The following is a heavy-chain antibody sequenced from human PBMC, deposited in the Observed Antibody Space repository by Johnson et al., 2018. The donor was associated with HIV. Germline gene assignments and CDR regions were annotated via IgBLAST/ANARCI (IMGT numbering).Heavy chain of an antibody. J-gene: IGHJ3*01. Sequence: VQLVESGGGLVQPGGSLRLSCAASGFIFSSYWMHWVRNAPGKGLVWVSRISSSGSTIYYADSVTGRFTISRDNAKNSLYLQMDSLRAEDTAMYYCARAKDAAYPYDAFDVWGHGTMVIVSA. CDR3: ARAKDAAYPYDAFDV. V-gene: IGHV3-74*02. CDR1: GFIFSSYW. D-gene: IGHD2-15*01. CDR2: ISSSGSTI.